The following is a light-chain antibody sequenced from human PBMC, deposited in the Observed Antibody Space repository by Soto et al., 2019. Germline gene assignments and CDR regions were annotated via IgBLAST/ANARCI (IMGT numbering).Light chain of an antibody. J-gene: IGKJ3*01. V-gene: IGKV3-20*01. CDR2: HAS. CDR3: QQYGNSPRIT. Sequence: EIVLAQSAGTLSLSPGERATRSCRASQSVSSSYIAWYHQKPGQAPRLLIYHASSRATGIPDRFSGSGSGTDFTLTISRLEPEDFAVYYCQQYGNSPRITFGPGTKVDIK. CDR1: QSVSSSY.